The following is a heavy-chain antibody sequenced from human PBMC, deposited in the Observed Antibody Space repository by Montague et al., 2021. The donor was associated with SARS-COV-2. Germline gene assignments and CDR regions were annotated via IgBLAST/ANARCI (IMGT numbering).Heavy chain of an antibody. CDR2: IHYSGST. D-gene: IGHD1-26*01. CDR1: GGSISSSSYY. Sequence: SETLSLTCAVSGGSISSSSYYWGWIRQPPGKGLEWIGSIHYSGSTYYNPSLKSRVSISVDTSKNQFSLKLSSVTAADTAVYYCARLWDTVYYYYGMDVWGHRTTVTVSS. CDR3: ARLWDTVYYYYGMDV. J-gene: IGHJ6*02. V-gene: IGHV4-39*01.